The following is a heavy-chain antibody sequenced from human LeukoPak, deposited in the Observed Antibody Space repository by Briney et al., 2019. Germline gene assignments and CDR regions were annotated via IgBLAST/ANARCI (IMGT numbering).Heavy chain of an antibody. CDR3: ARQDGRALYYFDY. V-gene: IGHV5-51*01. J-gene: IGHJ4*02. D-gene: IGHD5-24*01. Sequence: GESLKISCKVSGYTFTGYWVAWVRQMPGKGLEWMGSIYPGDSDTIYSPSFEGQVTITADKSISTAYLQWSSLKASDTAMYYCARQDGRALYYFDYWGQGTLVTVSS. CDR1: GYTFTGYW. CDR2: IYPGDSDT.